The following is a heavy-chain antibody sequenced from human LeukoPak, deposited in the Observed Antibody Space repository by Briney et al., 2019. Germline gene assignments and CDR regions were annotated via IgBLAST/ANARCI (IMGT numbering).Heavy chain of an antibody. CDR3: ARLYVWGSYRFDY. V-gene: IGHV4-34*01. CDR2: INHSGST. D-gene: IGHD3-16*02. J-gene: IGHJ4*02. Sequence: SETLSLTCAVYGGSFSGYYWSWIRQPPGKGLEWIGEINHSGSTDYNSSLRSRVIILVDTSKNQFSLKLSSVTAADTAVYYCARLYVWGSYRFDYWGQGSLATVSS. CDR1: GGSFSGYY.